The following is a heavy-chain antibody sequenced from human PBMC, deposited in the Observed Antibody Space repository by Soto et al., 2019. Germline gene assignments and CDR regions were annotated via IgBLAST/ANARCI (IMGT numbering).Heavy chain of an antibody. J-gene: IGHJ4*02. Sequence: GGSLRLSCEGSGFTFSRHALHWVRQAPGKGLEWVAVVSKDGSVKYWIESVKGRFTLSRDNSKNTVYLEMNSLRPEDTGVYYCVRSRSGAVADSFDLWGQGTLVTVSS. CDR2: VSKDGSVK. D-gene: IGHD3-10*01. V-gene: IGHV3-30-3*01. CDR3: VRSRSGAVADSFDL. CDR1: GFTFSRHA.